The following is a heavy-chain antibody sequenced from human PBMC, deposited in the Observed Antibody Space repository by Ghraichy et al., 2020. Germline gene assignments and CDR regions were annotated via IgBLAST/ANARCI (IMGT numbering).Heavy chain of an antibody. D-gene: IGHD4-17*01. CDR1: GFTFTSSA. J-gene: IGHJ5*02. Sequence: SVKVSCKASGFTFTSSAVQWVRQARGQRLEWIGWIILSSGNTNYAQKFQERVTITRDMSTSTAYMELSSLRSEDTAVYYCAAETGTISAPSAPWGQGPLATASS. CDR3: AAETGTISAPSAP. V-gene: IGHV1-58*01. CDR2: IILSSGNT.